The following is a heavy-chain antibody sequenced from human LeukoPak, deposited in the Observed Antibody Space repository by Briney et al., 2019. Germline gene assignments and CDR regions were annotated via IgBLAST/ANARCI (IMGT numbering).Heavy chain of an antibody. V-gene: IGHV3-48*01. D-gene: IGHD6-6*01. CDR3: ARGGAARLHFQN. Sequence: GGSLRLSCEASGFTFSSHSMNWVRQAPGKGLEWISYISSSSTIIHYADSVKGRFTISRDDAKNSLYLQMNSLRAEDTAIYYCARGGAARLHFQNWGQGTLVTVSS. J-gene: IGHJ1*01. CDR1: GFTFSSHS. CDR2: ISSSSTII.